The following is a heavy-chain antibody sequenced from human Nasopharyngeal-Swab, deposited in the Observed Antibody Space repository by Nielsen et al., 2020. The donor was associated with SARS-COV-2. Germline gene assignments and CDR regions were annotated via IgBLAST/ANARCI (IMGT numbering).Heavy chain of an antibody. CDR1: GGSFSGYY. V-gene: IGHV4-34*01. D-gene: IGHD5-18*01. Sequence: SETLSLTCAVYGGSFSGYYWSWIRQPPGKGLEWIGEINHSGSTNYNPSLKSRVTISVDTSKNQFSLKLSSVTAADTAVYYCARAGKVQLWFNSLYYFDYWGQGTLVTVSS. CDR2: INHSGST. J-gene: IGHJ4*02. CDR3: ARAGKVQLWFNSLYYFDY.